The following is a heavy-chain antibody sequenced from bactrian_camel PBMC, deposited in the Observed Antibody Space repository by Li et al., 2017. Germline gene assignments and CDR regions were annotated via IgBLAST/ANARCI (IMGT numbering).Heavy chain of an antibody. CDR2: MRSDGEGT. CDR1: GYPYT. D-gene: IGHD1*01. CDR3: AKDRYYGLDDLFGY. Sequence: VQLVESGGGSVQAGGSLRLSCAASGYPYTMAWFRQAPGKEREGVAHMRSDGEGTTYADSVKGRFTVSRDNSKNTLYLQMNSLKTEDTAVYYCAKDRYYGLDDLFGYWGQGTQVTVS. V-gene: IGHV3S68*01. J-gene: IGHJ6*01.